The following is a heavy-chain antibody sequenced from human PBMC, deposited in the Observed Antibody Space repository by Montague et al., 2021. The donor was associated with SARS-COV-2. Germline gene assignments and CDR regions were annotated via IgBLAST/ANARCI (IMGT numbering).Heavy chain of an antibody. V-gene: IGHV6-1*01. D-gene: IGHD4-17*01. CDR1: GDSVSSDTAA. Sequence: CAISGDSVSSDTAAWHWIRQSPSRGLEWLGRTFYRSQWHTDSAASVRSRISFSGDISKNQFSLHLNSVTPEDTAIYYCARDGDYGGTWYSFLRNWGQGTLVIVSS. J-gene: IGHJ1*01. CDR2: TFYRSQWHT. CDR3: ARDGDYGGTWYSFLRN.